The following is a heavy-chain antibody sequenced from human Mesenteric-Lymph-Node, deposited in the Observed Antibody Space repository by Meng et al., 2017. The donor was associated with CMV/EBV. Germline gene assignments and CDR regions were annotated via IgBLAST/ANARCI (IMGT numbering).Heavy chain of an antibody. CDR3: AKDPVRSTKKTYYFDS. CDR1: GFTFYSYA. J-gene: IGHJ4*02. Sequence: GGSLRLSCAAPGFTFYSYAVNWVRQVPGKGLEWVSTISATSGSTYYADSVKGRFTISRDNSKNTLYLQMNSLRAEDTAVYFCAKDPVRSTKKTYYFDSWGQGALVTVSS. CDR2: ISATSGST. V-gene: IGHV3-23*01. D-gene: IGHD2-21*01.